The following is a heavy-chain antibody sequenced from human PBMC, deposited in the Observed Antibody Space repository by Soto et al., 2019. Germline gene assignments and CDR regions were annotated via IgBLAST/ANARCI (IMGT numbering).Heavy chain of an antibody. D-gene: IGHD3-10*01. CDR3: VGGQYYLDY. CDR2: ISYDGSNK. V-gene: IGHV3-30*03. Sequence: QVQLVESGGGVVQPGRSLRLSCAASGFPFSSYGMHWVREAPGKGLEWVAVISYDGSNKYYADSVKGRFTISRDNSASTLYLQMNSLRPEDTALYYCVGGQYYLDYRGQGTLVTV. CDR1: GFPFSSYG. J-gene: IGHJ4*02.